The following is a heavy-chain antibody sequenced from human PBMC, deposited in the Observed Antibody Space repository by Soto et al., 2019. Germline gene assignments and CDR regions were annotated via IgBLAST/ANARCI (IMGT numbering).Heavy chain of an antibody. V-gene: IGHV1-69*13. D-gene: IGHD6-19*01. J-gene: IGHJ6*02. Sequence: SVKVSCKASGGTFSSYAISWVRQAPGQGLERKGGIIPIFGTANYAQKIQGRVTITADESTSTAYKELSSLRSEDTAVYYCERDRLAPNYYGMDVWGQGTTVTVSS. CDR1: GGTFSSYA. CDR3: ERDRLAPNYYGMDV. CDR2: IIPIFGTA.